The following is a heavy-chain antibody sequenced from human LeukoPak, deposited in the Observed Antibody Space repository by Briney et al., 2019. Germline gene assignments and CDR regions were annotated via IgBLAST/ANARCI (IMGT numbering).Heavy chain of an antibody. Sequence: SETLSLTCTVSGYSISSGYYWSWIRQPAGKGLEWIGRIYTSGSTNYNPSLKSRVTMSVDTSKNQFSLKLSSVTAADTAVYYCAREIVGATSFDYWGQGTLVTVSS. V-gene: IGHV4-4*07. CDR2: IYTSGST. D-gene: IGHD1-26*01. J-gene: IGHJ4*02. CDR1: GYSISSGYY. CDR3: AREIVGATSFDY.